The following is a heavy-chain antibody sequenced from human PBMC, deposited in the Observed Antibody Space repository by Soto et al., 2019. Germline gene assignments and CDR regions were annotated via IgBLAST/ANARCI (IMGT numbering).Heavy chain of an antibody. CDR3: ARGWSTIFVTYGMDV. CDR1: GGTFSSYP. CDR2: IIPIFGTA. J-gene: IGHJ6*02. V-gene: IGHV1-69*13. D-gene: IGHD3-3*01. Sequence: GASVKVSCKASGGTFSSYPISWVRQAPGQGLEWMGGIIPIFGTANYAQKFQARVTITADESTSTAYMELSSLRSEDTAVYYCARGWSTIFVTYGMDVWGQGTTVTVSS.